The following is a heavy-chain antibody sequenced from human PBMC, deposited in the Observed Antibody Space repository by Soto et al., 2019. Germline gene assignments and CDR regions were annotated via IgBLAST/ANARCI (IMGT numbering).Heavy chain of an antibody. CDR2: INPNSGGT. CDR1: GYTFTGYY. D-gene: IGHD6-19*01. J-gene: IGHJ6*02. CDR3: ARGWSSGWYYYYGMDV. V-gene: IGHV1-2*04. Sequence: ASVKVSCKASGYTFTGYYMHWVRQAPGQGLEWMGWINPNSGGTNYAQKFQGWVTMTRDTSISTAYMELSSLRSEDTAVYYCARGWSSGWYYYYGMDVWGQGTTVTVSS.